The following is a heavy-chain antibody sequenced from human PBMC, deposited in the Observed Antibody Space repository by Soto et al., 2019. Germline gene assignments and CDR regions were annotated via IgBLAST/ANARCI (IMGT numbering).Heavy chain of an antibody. CDR3: ARVQWRGGAMLLNY. CDR1: GGSISSGDYY. V-gene: IGHV4-30-4*01. J-gene: IGHJ4*02. D-gene: IGHD3-16*01. CDR2: IYYSGST. Sequence: QVQLQESGPGLVKPSQTLSLTCTVSGGSISSGDYYWSWIRQPPGKGLEWIGYIYYSGSTYYNPSLQRRVTLSRDPSKNPFTLHLGSVLAADTAVYSRARVQWRGGAMLLNYWCRGTFVTVSS.